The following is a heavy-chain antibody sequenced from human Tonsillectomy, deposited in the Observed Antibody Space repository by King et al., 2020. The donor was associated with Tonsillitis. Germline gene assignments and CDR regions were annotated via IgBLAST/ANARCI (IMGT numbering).Heavy chain of an antibody. CDR1: GFSLTTSGEG. V-gene: IGHV2-5*01. CDR3: ALRQTSSGSYYDPGYFDY. D-gene: IGHD1-26*01. Sequence: ITLKESGPTLVKPTQTLTLTCTFSGFSLTTSGEGVGWIRQPPGKALEWLALIYWTDDKRYSPSLKSRLTITKDTSKHQVVLTMTNMDPVDTATYYCALRQTSSGSYYDPGYFDYWGQGTLVTVSS. J-gene: IGHJ4*02. CDR2: IYWTDDK.